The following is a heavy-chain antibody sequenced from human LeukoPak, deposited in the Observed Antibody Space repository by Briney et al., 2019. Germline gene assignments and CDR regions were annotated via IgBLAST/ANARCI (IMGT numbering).Heavy chain of an antibody. V-gene: IGHV1-69*05. Sequence: ASVKVSCKASGGTFSSYAISWVRQAPGQGLEWMGGIIPTFGTANYAQKFQGRVTITTDESTSTAYMELSSLRSEDTAVYYCARAGELELDGWYFDYWGQGTLVTVSS. CDR3: ARAGELELDGWYFDY. D-gene: IGHD1-7*01. J-gene: IGHJ4*02. CDR2: IIPTFGTA. CDR1: GGTFSSYA.